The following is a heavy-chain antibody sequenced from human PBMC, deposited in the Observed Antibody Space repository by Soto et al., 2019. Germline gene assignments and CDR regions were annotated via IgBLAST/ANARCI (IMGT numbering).Heavy chain of an antibody. CDR2: ISGSGGST. CDR1: GFTISSYA. V-gene: IGHV3-23*01. CDR3: AKDLQIPTLLWFGEPKGSGWFDP. D-gene: IGHD3-10*01. J-gene: IGHJ5*02. Sequence: EVQLLESGGGLVQPGGSLRLSCAASGFTISSYAMSWVRQAPGKGLEWVSAISGSGGSTYYADSVKGRFTISRDNSKNTLYLQMNSLRAEDTAVYYCAKDLQIPTLLWFGEPKGSGWFDPWGQGTLVTVSS.